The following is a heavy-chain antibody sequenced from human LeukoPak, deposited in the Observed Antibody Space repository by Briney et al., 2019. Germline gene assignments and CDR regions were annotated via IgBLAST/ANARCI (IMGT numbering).Heavy chain of an antibody. J-gene: IGHJ4*02. V-gene: IGHV3-7*01. CDR1: GFIFSTSW. CDR3: AREGGEWELLRTFDY. D-gene: IGHD1-26*01. Sequence: GGSLRLSCTASGFIFSTSWMTWVRQAPGKGLEWVANINLDGSEKYYVDSVKGRFTISRDNAKNSLYLQMNSLRAEDTAVYYCAREGGEWELLRTFDYWGQGTLVTVSS. CDR2: INLDGSEK.